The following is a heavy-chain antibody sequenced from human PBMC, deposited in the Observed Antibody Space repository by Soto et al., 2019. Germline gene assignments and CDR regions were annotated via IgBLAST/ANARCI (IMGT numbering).Heavy chain of an antibody. CDR3: AKEVVPAASGDYYYGMDV. CDR1: GFTFSSYA. V-gene: IGHV3-23*01. CDR2: ISGSGGST. J-gene: IGHJ6*02. Sequence: GGSLRLSCAASGFTFSSYAMSWVCQAPGKGLEWVSAISGSGGSTYYADSVKGRFTISRDNSKNTLYLQMNSLRAEDTAVYYCAKEVVPAASGDYYYGMDVWGQGTTVTVSS. D-gene: IGHD2-2*01.